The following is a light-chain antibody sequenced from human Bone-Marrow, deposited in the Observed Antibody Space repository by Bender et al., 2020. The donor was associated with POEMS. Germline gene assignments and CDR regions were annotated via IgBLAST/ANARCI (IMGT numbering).Light chain of an antibody. CDR2: DVT. J-gene: IGLJ2*01. V-gene: IGLV2-14*03. CDR3: SSFTSSSTVL. Sequence: HSALTQPASVSGAPGQSVTISCTGTSSDIGGYNSVSWYQHLPGKAPKLIICDVTNRPSGVSNRFSGSKSGNTASLTISGLQAEDEAHYYCSSFTSSSTVLFGGGTKLTVL. CDR1: SSDIGGYNS.